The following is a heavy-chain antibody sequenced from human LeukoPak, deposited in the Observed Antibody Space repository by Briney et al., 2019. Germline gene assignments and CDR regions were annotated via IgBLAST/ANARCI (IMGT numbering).Heavy chain of an antibody. CDR3: ATSSYSSVALDY. CDR2: INPNSGGT. CDR1: GYTFTGYY. J-gene: IGHJ4*02. V-gene: IGHV1-2*02. Sequence: ASVKVSCKASGYTFTGYYMHWVRQAPGQGLEWMGWINPNSGGTNYAQKFQGRVTMTRDTSISTAYMELSRLRSDHTAVYYCATSSYSSVALDYWGQGTLVTVSS. D-gene: IGHD6-25*01.